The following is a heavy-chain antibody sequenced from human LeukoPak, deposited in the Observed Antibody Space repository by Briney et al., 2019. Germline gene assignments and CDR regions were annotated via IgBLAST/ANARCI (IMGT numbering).Heavy chain of an antibody. CDR3: TRDSHGGVDY. Sequence: GGSLRLSCAASGFTFSSYSMNWVRHAPGLGLVWVSRTNADGTDTIYADSVKGRFTISRDNAKNTLYLQMNSLTADDTAVYYCTRDSHGGVDYWGQGTLVTLSS. CDR2: TNADGTDT. CDR1: GFTFSSYS. D-gene: IGHD3-10*01. J-gene: IGHJ4*02. V-gene: IGHV3-74*01.